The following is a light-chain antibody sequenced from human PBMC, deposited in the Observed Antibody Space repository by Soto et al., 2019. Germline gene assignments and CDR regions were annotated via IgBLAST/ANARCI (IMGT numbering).Light chain of an antibody. CDR3: SSYNSSSTLGNV. V-gene: IGLV2-14*01. CDR1: SSDVGGYNY. Sequence: QSVLTQPASVSGSPGQSITISCTGTSSDVGGYNYVSWYQQHPGKAPKLMIYDVSNRPSGVSNRFSGSKSGNTASLTISGLQAEDEADYYCSSYNSSSTLGNVFGTGNKVPGL. J-gene: IGLJ1*01. CDR2: DVS.